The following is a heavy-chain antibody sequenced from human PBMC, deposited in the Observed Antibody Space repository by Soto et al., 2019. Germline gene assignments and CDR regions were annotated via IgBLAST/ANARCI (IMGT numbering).Heavy chain of an antibody. CDR1: VFPSSNYC. CDR2: IRQDGSEK. Sequence: GGSMKLSFAASVFPSSNYCMSWVRQAPGKGLEWLAKIRQDGSEKHYVDSARGRFTISRDNAKNSLYLQMNSLRPEDAAVYYCAAIDNGLDVWGQGTTVTVSS. J-gene: IGHJ6*02. V-gene: IGHV3-7*05. CDR3: AAIDNGLDV.